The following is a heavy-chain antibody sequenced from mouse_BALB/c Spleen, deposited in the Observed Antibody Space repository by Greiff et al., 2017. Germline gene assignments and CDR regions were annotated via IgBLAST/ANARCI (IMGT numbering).Heavy chain of an antibody. J-gene: IGHJ3*01. D-gene: IGHD1-1*01. CDR3: ARLRWFAY. Sequence: VQRVESGAELAKPGASVKMSCKASGYTFTSYWMHWVKQRPGQGLEWIGYINPSTGYTEYNQKFKDKATLTADKSSSTAYMQLSSLTSEDSAVYYCARLRWFAYWGQGTLVTVSA. CDR1: GYTFTSYW. CDR2: INPSTGYT. V-gene: IGHV1-7*01.